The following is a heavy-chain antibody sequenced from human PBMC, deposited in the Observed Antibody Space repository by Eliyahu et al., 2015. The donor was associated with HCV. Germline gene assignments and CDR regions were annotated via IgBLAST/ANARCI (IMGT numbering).Heavy chain of an antibody. V-gene: IGHV3-30*02. CDR2: GSNK. CDR3: AKDRGGSSGWSLDY. J-gene: IGHJ4*02. Sequence: GSNKKYADSVKGRFTISRDNSKNTLYLQMNSLRAEDTAMYFCAKDRGGSSGWSLDYWGQGTLVTVSS. D-gene: IGHD6-19*01.